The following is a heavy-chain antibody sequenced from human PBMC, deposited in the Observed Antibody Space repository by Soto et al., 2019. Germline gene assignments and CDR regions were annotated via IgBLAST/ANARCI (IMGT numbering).Heavy chain of an antibody. V-gene: IGHV1-69*12. D-gene: IGHD2-21*02. J-gene: IGHJ2*01. Sequence: QVQLVQSGAEVKKPGSSVKVSCKASGGTFSSYAISWVRQAPGQGLEWMGGIIPIFGTANYAQKFQGRVTITADESTSTAYMERSSLRSEDPAVYYCARVPAAFVVVTAYFDLWGRGTLVTVSS. CDR1: GGTFSSYA. CDR2: IIPIFGTA. CDR3: ARVPAAFVVVTAYFDL.